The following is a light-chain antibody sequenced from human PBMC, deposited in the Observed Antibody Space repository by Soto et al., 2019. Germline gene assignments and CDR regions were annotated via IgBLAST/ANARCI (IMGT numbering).Light chain of an antibody. Sequence: EIVLTQSPGTLSLSPGERATLSCTASRTVDSTYLAWYQQKPGQAPRLLIYGASNRATGIPDRFSGSGSGTDFTLTISRLEPEDFAVYYCQQYGSSGTFGQGTKVDIK. CDR1: RTVDSTY. CDR2: GAS. V-gene: IGKV3-20*01. CDR3: QQYGSSGT. J-gene: IGKJ1*01.